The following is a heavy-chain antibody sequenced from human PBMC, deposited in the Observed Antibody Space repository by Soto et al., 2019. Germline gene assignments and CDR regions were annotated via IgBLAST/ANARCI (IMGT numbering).Heavy chain of an antibody. V-gene: IGHV3-30*18. CDR3: AKDRLVATTTYYYYGMDV. J-gene: IGHJ6*02. D-gene: IGHD5-12*01. Sequence: QVPLVESGGGVVQPGRSLRLSCAASGFTFSSYGMHWVRQAPGKGLEWVAVISYDGSNKYYADSVKGRFTISRDNSKNTLYLQMNSLRAEDTAVYYCAKDRLVATTTYYYYGMDVWGQGTTVTVSS. CDR1: GFTFSSYG. CDR2: ISYDGSNK.